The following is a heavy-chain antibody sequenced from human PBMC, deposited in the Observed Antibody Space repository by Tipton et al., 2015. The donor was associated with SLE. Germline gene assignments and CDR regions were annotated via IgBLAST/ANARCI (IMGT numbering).Heavy chain of an antibody. D-gene: IGHD6-19*01. V-gene: IGHV4-4*08. CDR1: GGSVSSHY. Sequence: TLSLTCTVSGGSVSSHYWSWIRQPPGKGLEWIGHMYRSGSTNYNPSLKSRVSISGDTSKNQFSLKLSSVTAADTAVYYCASSSGRSGGYYFDSWGQGTLVTVSS. CDR2: MYRSGST. J-gene: IGHJ4*02. CDR3: ASSSGRSGGYYFDS.